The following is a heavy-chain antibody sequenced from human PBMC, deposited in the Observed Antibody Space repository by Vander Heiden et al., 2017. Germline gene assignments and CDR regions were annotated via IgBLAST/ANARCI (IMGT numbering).Heavy chain of an antibody. CDR1: GAPISSSSYN. CDR3: ARHQGDGYNFEYYFDY. V-gene: IGHV4-39*01. J-gene: IGHJ4*02. CDR2: IYYSGST. Sequence: QLQLQEPGPGLVKLSETLSLTCTVSGAPISSSSYNWGWHRQPPGKGLEWIGSIYYSGSTYYNPSLKSRVTISVDTSKNQFSLKLSSVTAADTAVYYCARHQGDGYNFEYYFDYWGQGTLVTVSS. D-gene: IGHD5-12*01.